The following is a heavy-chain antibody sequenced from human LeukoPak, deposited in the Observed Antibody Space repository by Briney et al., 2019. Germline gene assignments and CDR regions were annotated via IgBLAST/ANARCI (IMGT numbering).Heavy chain of an antibody. CDR2: ISSSSSYI. CDR3: AELGITMIGGV. J-gene: IGHJ6*04. Sequence: GGSLRLSCAASGFSFSSYSMTWVRQAPGKGLEWVSSISSSSSYIYYADSAKGRFTISRDNAKNSLYLQMNSLRAEDTAVYYCAELGITMIGGVWGKGTTVTISS. V-gene: IGHV3-21*01. CDR1: GFSFSSYS. D-gene: IGHD3-10*02.